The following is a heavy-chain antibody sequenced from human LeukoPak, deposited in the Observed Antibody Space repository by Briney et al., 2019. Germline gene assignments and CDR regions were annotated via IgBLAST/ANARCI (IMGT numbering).Heavy chain of an antibody. Sequence: ASVKVSCKASGGTFSSYAMSWVRQAPGQGLEWMGRIIPIFGIANYAQKFQGRVTITADKSTSTAYMELSSLRSEVTAVYYCAREGEDVEMANWGQGTLVTVSS. CDR1: GGTFSSYA. CDR3: AREGEDVEMAN. V-gene: IGHV1-69*04. J-gene: IGHJ4*02. D-gene: IGHD5-24*01. CDR2: IIPIFGIA.